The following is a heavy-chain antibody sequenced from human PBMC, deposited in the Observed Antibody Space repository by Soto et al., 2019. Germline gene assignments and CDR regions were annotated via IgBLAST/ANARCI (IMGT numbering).Heavy chain of an antibody. Sequence: WGSLRLSCAASGFTFNSYSMNWVRQAPGKGLEWVSYISSSSSTIYYADSVKGRFTISRDNAKNSLYLQMNSLRAEDTAVYYCARRSSSWYFDYWGQGTLVTVS. D-gene: IGHD6-13*01. J-gene: IGHJ4*02. V-gene: IGHV3-48*01. CDR1: GFTFNSYS. CDR2: ISSSSSTI. CDR3: ARRSSSWYFDY.